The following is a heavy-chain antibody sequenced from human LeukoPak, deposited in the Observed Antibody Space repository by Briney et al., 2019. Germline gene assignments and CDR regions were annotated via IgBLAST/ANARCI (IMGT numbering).Heavy chain of an antibody. Sequence: ASVKVSCKASGYTFTSYDINWVRQAPGQGLEWLGWITPNSGDTNYAQNFQGRVTMTRDTSITTAYMELSRLRSDDTAMYYCARGGFYGNDAIDIWGQGTMVTVSS. J-gene: IGHJ3*02. V-gene: IGHV1-2*02. CDR1: GYTFTSYD. CDR3: ARGGFYGNDAIDI. D-gene: IGHD3-3*01. CDR2: ITPNSGDT.